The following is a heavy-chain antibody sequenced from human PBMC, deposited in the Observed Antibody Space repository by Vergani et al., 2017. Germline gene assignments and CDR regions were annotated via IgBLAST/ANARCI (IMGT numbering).Heavy chain of an antibody. CDR3: ARSWVTIFGLVKEFDY. V-gene: IGHV4-39*01. J-gene: IGHJ4*02. CDR2: IYYSGST. D-gene: IGHD3-3*01. Sequence: QLQLQESGPGLVKPSETLSLTCTISGGSISSSSYYWGWIRQPPGKGLESIGSIYYSGSTYYNPSLKSRVTISVDTSKNQFSLKLSSVTAADTAVYYCARSWVTIFGLVKEFDYWGQGTLVTVSS. CDR1: GGSISSSSYY.